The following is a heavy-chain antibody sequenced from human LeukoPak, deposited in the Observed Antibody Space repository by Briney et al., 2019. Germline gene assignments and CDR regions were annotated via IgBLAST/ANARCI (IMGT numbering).Heavy chain of an antibody. CDR3: VKEHSTTWFVFDF. CDR1: GFHFGSYG. V-gene: IGHV3-30*02. J-gene: IGHJ4*02. D-gene: IGHD3-10*01. Sequence: GGSLRLSCAASGFHFGSYGMHWVRQAPGKGLQWVAFIRYHGSDRYYADSVKGRFTISRDNSESTLFLQMSSLRVDDTAVYYCVKEHSTTWFVFDFWGQGTQVTVSS. CDR2: IRYHGSDR.